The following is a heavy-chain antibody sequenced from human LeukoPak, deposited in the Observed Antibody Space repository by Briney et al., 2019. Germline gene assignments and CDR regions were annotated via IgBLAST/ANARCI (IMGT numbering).Heavy chain of an antibody. J-gene: IGHJ4*02. D-gene: IGHD6-19*01. CDR2: IIPIFGTA. CDR1: GGTFSSYA. V-gene: IGHV1-69*13. CDR3: ASTSSGWYQSRYFGY. Sequence: ASVKVSCKASGGTFSSYAISWVRQAPGQGLEWMGGIIPIFGTANYAQKFQGRVTITADESTSTAYMELSSLRSEDTAVYYCASTSSGWYQSRYFGYWGQGTLVTVSS.